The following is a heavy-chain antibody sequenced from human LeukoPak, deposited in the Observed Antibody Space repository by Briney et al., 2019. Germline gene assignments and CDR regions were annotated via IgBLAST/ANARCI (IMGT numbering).Heavy chain of an antibody. J-gene: IGHJ4*02. D-gene: IGHD6-6*01. Sequence: SETLSLTCTVSGGSISSGDYYWSWIRQPPGKGLEWIGYIYYSGSTYYNPSLKSRVTISVDTSKNQFSLKLSSVTAADTAVYYCARDIAARHFDYWGQGTLVTVSP. CDR3: ARDIAARHFDY. CDR2: IYYSGST. V-gene: IGHV4-30-4*08. CDR1: GGSISSGDYY.